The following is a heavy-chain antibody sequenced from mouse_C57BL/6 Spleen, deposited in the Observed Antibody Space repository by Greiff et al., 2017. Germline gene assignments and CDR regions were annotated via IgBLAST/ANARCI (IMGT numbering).Heavy chain of an antibody. CDR1: GFTFSDYG. CDR2: ISSGSSTI. J-gene: IGHJ1*03. D-gene: IGHD1-1*01. Sequence: EVQRVESGGGLVKPGGSLKLSCAASGFTFSDYGMHWVRQAPEKGLEWVAYISSGSSTIYYADTVKGRFTISRDNAKNTLFLQMTSLRSEDTAMYYCASTVVAHYWYFDVWGTGTTVTVSS. V-gene: IGHV5-17*01. CDR3: ASTVVAHYWYFDV.